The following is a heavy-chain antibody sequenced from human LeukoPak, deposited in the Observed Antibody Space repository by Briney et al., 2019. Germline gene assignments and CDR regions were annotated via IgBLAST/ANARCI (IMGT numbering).Heavy chain of an antibody. CDR1: GFTFSTYW. Sequence: PGGSLRLSCAASGFTFSTYWMHWVRQAPGKGLVWVSRISSDGSITGYADSVKGRFTISRDNAKNTLYLQMNSLRAEDTAVYYCAREFDDSYFDYWGQGTLVTVSS. CDR3: AREFDDSYFDY. CDR2: ISSDGSIT. J-gene: IGHJ4*02. D-gene: IGHD3-3*01. V-gene: IGHV3-74*01.